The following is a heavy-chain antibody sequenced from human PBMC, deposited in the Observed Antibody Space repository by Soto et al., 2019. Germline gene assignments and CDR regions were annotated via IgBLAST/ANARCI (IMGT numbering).Heavy chain of an antibody. CDR2: IYYSGST. Sequence: QLQLQESGPGLVKPSETLSLTCTVSGGSISSSSYYWGWIRQPPGKGLEWIGSIYYSGSTYYNPSRKSRFTISVDTSKNQFSLKLSSVTAADTAVYYCARQPFRGRYDFWSGYSPYYYYYYMDVWGKGTTVTVSS. V-gene: IGHV4-39*01. J-gene: IGHJ6*03. D-gene: IGHD3-3*01. CDR1: GGSISSSSYY. CDR3: ARQPFRGRYDFWSGYSPYYYYYYMDV.